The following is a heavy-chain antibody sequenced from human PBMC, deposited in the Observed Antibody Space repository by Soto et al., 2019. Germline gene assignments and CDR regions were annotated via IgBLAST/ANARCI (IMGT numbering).Heavy chain of an antibody. J-gene: IGHJ6*02. CDR2: IYSSENT. D-gene: IGHD2-2*03. V-gene: IGHV4-39*01. CDR3: ARLNGYCISTNCHGHYGMDV. CDR1: GASVSSSTYS. Sequence: SETLSLTCTVSGASVSSSTYSWGWIRQSPGQGLEWIGTIYSSENTYYNPSLLSRVTISVDTSKNEFSLKLSSVTAADTAVYYCARLNGYCISTNCHGHYGMDVWGQGTTVTVS.